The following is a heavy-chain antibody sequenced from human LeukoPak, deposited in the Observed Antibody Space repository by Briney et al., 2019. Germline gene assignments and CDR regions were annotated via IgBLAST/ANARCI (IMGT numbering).Heavy chain of an antibody. J-gene: IGHJ4*02. D-gene: IGHD4-17*01. CDR3: ARATDYGDPRGFDY. CDR2: IYYSGST. V-gene: IGHV4-30-4*01. Sequence: SQTLSLTCTVSGGSISSGDYYWSRIRQPPGKGLEWIGYIYYSGSTYYNPSLKSRVTISVDTSKIQFSLKLSSVTAADTAVYYCARATDYGDPRGFDYWGQGTLVTVSS. CDR1: GGSISSGDYY.